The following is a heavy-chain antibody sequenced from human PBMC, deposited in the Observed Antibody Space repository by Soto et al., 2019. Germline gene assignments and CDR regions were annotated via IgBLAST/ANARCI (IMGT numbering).Heavy chain of an antibody. V-gene: IGHV2-5*02. J-gene: IGHJ6*02. D-gene: IGHD2-21*02. Sequence: QITLKESGPTLVKPTQTLTLTCTFSGLSLSTTGVGVGWIRQPPGKALEWLALIYWDDDKRYSTSLNSRLTITKDTSKNQAVLTMTNMDPVDTATYYCVQSRCGGDCLQSYSSHSYYGLDVWGQGTTVTVSS. CDR2: IYWDDDK. CDR3: VQSRCGGDCLQSYSSHSYYGLDV. CDR1: GLSLSTTGVG.